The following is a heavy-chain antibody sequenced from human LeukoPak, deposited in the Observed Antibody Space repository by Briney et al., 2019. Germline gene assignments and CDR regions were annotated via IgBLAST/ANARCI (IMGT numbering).Heavy chain of an antibody. CDR1: GFTFSSYA. J-gene: IGHJ4*02. V-gene: IGHV3-23*01. Sequence: GGSLRLSCAASGFTFSSYAMSWVRQAPGKGLEWVSAISGSGGSTYYADSVKGRFTISRDISKNTLYLQMNSLRAEDTAVYYCAKADSRKMATILTGFDYWGQGTLVTVSS. CDR3: AKADSRKMATILTGFDY. D-gene: IGHD5-24*01. CDR2: ISGSGGST.